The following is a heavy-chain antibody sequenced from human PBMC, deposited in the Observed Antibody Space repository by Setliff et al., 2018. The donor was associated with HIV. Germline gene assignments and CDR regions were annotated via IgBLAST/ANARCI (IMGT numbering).Heavy chain of an antibody. D-gene: IGHD5-12*01. CDR2: IDPSDSYT. CDR3: AGGYEMPEFSYGVDV. Sequence: PGESLKISCKGSGYSFTTYWISRVRQMPGKGLEWMGRIDPSDSYTDYNPSFQGHVSISVDKSISTAYLQWSGLKASDTAIYYCAGGYEMPEFSYGVDVWGQGTTVTVSS. V-gene: IGHV5-10-1*01. CDR1: GYSFTTYW. J-gene: IGHJ6*02.